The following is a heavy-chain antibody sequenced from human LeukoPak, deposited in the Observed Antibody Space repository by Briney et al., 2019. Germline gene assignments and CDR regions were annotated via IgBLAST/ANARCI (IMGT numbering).Heavy chain of an antibody. CDR2: ISWNSGSI. Sequence: GGSLRLSCAASGFTFDDYAMHWVRQAPGKGLEWVSGISWNSGSIGYAYSVKGRFTISRDNAKNSLYLQMNSLRAEDTAVYYCAKYYGDYPYYYYYMDVWGKGTTVTVSS. V-gene: IGHV3-9*01. CDR1: GFTFDDYA. CDR3: AKYYGDYPYYYYYMDV. D-gene: IGHD4-17*01. J-gene: IGHJ6*03.